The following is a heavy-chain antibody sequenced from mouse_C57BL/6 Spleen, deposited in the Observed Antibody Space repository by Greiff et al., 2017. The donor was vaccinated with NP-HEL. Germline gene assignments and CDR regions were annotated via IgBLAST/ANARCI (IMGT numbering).Heavy chain of an antibody. V-gene: IGHV1-50*01. Sequence: QVQLQQPGAELVKPGASVKLSCKASGYTFTSYWMQWVKQRPGQGLEWIGEIDPSDSYPNYNQKFKGKATLTVDTSSSTAYMQLSSLTSEDSAVYYCARRPTFDYWGQGTTLTVSS. CDR1: GYTFTSYW. CDR2: IDPSDSYP. CDR3: ARRPTFDY. J-gene: IGHJ2*01.